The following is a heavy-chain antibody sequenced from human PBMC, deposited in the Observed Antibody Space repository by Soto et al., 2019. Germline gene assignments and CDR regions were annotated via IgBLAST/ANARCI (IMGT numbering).Heavy chain of an antibody. D-gene: IGHD3-10*01. CDR2: LSGGDDST. J-gene: IGHJ4*02. Sequence: EVQLLESGGGLVQPGGSLRLSCAASGFTFSHFAMSWVRQAPGKGLEWVSTLSGGDDSTYYADSVKDRFTISRDNFKTTLYLQLNSLRAEDTAVYYCAKKYHYGSGTYLYYFDYWGQGTLVTVSS. CDR3: AKKYHYGSGTYLYYFDY. CDR1: GFTFSHFA. V-gene: IGHV3-23*01.